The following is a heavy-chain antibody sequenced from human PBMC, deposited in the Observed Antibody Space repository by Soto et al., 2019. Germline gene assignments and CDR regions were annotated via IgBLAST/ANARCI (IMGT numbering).Heavy chain of an antibody. Sequence: PGGSLRLSCAASGFTFSDYYMSWIRQAPGKGLEWVSYISSSGSTIYYADSVKGRFTISRDNAKNSLYLQMNSLRAEDTAVYYCARDGLEGALIAAAGTVDYWGQGTLVTVSS. CDR2: ISSSGSTI. D-gene: IGHD6-13*01. CDR3: ARDGLEGALIAAAGTVDY. J-gene: IGHJ4*02. CDR1: GFTFSDYY. V-gene: IGHV3-11*01.